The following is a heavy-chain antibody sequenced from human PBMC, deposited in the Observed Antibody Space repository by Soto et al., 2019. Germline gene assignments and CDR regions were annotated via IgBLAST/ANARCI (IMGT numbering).Heavy chain of an antibody. V-gene: IGHV4-61*01. D-gene: IGHD6-19*01. CDR2: IYYSGST. Sequence: SETLSLTCTVSGGSVSSGSYYWSWIRQPPGKGLEWIGYIYYSGSTNYNPSLKSRVTISVDTSKNQFSLKLSSVTAADTAVYYCARDTNSSGWYWFDPWGQGTLVTSPQ. J-gene: IGHJ5*02. CDR1: GGSVSSGSYY. CDR3: ARDTNSSGWYWFDP.